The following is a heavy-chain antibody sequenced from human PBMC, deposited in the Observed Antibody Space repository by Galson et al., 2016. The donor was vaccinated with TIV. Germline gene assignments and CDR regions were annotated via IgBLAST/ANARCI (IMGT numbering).Heavy chain of an antibody. D-gene: IGHD3-22*01. J-gene: IGHJ4*02. Sequence: SVKVSCKASGFIFTSSAVQWVRQARGQRLEWIGWIVVGSGNTNYAQNFQERVTITRDVSTSTVYMELSSLRPEDTAVYYCATFPFYYDNSGTPFDYWGQGTLVTVSS. CDR1: GFIFTSSA. CDR3: ATFPFYYDNSGTPFDY. V-gene: IGHV1-58*01. CDR2: IVVGSGNT.